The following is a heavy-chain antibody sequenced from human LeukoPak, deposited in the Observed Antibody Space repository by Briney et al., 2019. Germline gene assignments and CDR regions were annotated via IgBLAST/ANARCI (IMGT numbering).Heavy chain of an antibody. J-gene: IGHJ4*02. D-gene: IGHD1-26*01. Sequence: SETLSLTCTVSGYSISSGYYWGWIRQPPGKGLEWIGSIYHSGSTYYNPSLKSRVTISVDTSKNQFSLKLSSVTAADTAVYYCARDSGSSPAYWGQGTLVTVSS. V-gene: IGHV4-38-2*02. CDR1: GYSISSGYY. CDR2: IYHSGST. CDR3: ARDSGSSPAY.